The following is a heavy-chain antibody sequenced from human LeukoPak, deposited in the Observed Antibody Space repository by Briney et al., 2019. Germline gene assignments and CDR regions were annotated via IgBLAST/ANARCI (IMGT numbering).Heavy chain of an antibody. CDR1: GFTFSDYY. J-gene: IGHJ5*02. V-gene: IGHV3-11*01. D-gene: IGHD5-18*01. CDR2: ISNSGNTI. Sequence: GGSLRLSCAASGFTFSDYYMSWIRQAPGKGLEWVSYISNSGNTIYYADSVKGRFTISRDNAKNSLYLQMNSLRAEDTAVYYCARGHFRGYSYGHEPFDPWGQGTLVTVSS. CDR3: ARGHFRGYSYGHEPFDP.